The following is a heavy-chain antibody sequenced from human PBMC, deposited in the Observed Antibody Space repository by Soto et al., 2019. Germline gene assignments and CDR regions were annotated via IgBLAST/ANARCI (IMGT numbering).Heavy chain of an antibody. Sequence: EVQLVESGGGLVQPGGSLRLSCAASGFTVSNNYMSWVRQAPGKGLEWVSVIYSGGSTYYADSVKGRFTLSRDNSKNTLYLQMNSLRADDTAVYYCAKDFVAYDSESLDSWGQGTLVTVSS. CDR1: GFTVSNNY. CDR3: AKDFVAYDSESLDS. CDR2: IYSGGST. J-gene: IGHJ5*01. V-gene: IGHV3-66*01. D-gene: IGHD3-10*01.